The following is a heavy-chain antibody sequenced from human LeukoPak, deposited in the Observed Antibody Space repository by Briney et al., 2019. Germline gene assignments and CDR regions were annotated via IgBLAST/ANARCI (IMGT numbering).Heavy chain of an antibody. CDR2: INPSGGST. D-gene: IGHD1-26*01. CDR1: EYSFTSFY. J-gene: IGHJ4*02. Sequence: VASVKVSCKAFEYSFTSFYIHWVRQAPGQGLEWMGIINPSGGSTSYAQKFQGRVTMTRDTSTSTVYMELSSLRSEDTAVYYCARGGVGAPTAIFDYWGQGTLVTVSS. V-gene: IGHV1-46*01. CDR3: ARGGVGAPTAIFDY.